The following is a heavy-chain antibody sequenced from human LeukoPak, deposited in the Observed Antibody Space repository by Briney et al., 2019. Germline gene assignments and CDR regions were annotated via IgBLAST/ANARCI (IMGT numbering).Heavy chain of an antibody. CDR1: GFTFTSSA. Sequence: SVKVSCKASGFTFTSSAIQWVRQARGQRLEWIGWIVVGSGNTNYAQKFQERVTITRDMSTSTAYMELSSLRSEDTAVYYCAADRSVWCSGSYFDAFDIWGQGTMVTVSS. J-gene: IGHJ3*02. CDR2: IVVGSGNT. CDR3: AADRSVWCSGSYFDAFDI. D-gene: IGHD1-26*01. V-gene: IGHV1-58*02.